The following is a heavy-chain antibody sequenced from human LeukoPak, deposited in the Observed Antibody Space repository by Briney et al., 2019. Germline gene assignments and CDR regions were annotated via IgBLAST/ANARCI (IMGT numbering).Heavy chain of an antibody. CDR1: GGSITSYY. V-gene: IGHV4-59*12. J-gene: IGHJ6*02. CDR2: IYYSGST. CDR3: ARGGSREIVAPGYGMDV. D-gene: IGHD3-22*01. Sequence: SETLSLTCTVSGGSITSYYWSWIRQPPGKGLEWIGYIYYSGSTYYNPSLKSRVTISVDTSKNQFSLKLSSVTAADTAVYYCARGGSREIVAPGYGMDVWGQGTTVTVSS.